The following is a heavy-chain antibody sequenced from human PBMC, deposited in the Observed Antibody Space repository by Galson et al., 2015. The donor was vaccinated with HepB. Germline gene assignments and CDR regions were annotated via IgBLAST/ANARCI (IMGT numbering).Heavy chain of an antibody. V-gene: IGHV3-30*18. CDR3: AKDTARRASSGWDFDY. CDR1: GFTFSSYG. J-gene: IGHJ4*02. Sequence: SLRLSCAASGFTFSSYGMHWVRQAPGKGLEWVAVISYDGSNKYYADSVKGRFTISRDNSKNTLYLQMNSLRAEDTAVYYCAKDTARRASSGWDFDYWGQGTLVTVSS. D-gene: IGHD6-19*01. CDR2: ISYDGSNK.